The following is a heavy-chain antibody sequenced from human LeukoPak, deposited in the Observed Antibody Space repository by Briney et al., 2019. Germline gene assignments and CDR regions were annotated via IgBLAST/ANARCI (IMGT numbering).Heavy chain of an antibody. CDR2: IIPIFGTA. D-gene: IGHD3-22*01. Sequence: SVKVSFKASGGTFSSYAISWVRQAPGQGLEWMGGIIPIFGTANYAQKFQGRVTITADESTSTAYMELSSLRSEDTAVYYCARVKAPYYYDSSGYYFSYWGQGTLVTVSS. J-gene: IGHJ4*02. V-gene: IGHV1-69*13. CDR3: ARVKAPYYYDSSGYYFSY. CDR1: GGTFSSYA.